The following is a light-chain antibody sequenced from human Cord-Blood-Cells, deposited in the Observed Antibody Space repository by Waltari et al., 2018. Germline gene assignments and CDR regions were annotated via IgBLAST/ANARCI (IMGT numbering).Light chain of an antibody. CDR2: GAS. Sequence: EIVLPQSPRTLYLSPGERATLSCRASQSVSSSYLAWYQQKPGQAPRLLIYGASSRATGIPDRFSGSGSGTDFTLTISRLEPEDFAVYYCQQYGSSPPWTFGQGTKVEIK. J-gene: IGKJ1*01. CDR1: QSVSSSY. CDR3: QQYGSSPPWT. V-gene: IGKV3-20*01.